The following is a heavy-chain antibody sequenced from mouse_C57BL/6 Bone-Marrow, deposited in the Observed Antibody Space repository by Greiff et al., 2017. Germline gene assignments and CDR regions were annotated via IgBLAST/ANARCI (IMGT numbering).Heavy chain of an antibody. CDR2: ISSGGSYT. Sequence: EVNVVESGGDLVKPGGSLKLSCAASGFTFSSYGMSWVRQTPDKRLEWVATISSGGSYTYYPDSVKGRFTISRDNAKNTLYLQMSSLKSEDTAMYYCAKGIYGNPFAYWGQGTLVTGSA. V-gene: IGHV5-6*01. CDR3: AKGIYGNPFAY. J-gene: IGHJ3*01. D-gene: IGHD2-1*01. CDR1: GFTFSSYG.